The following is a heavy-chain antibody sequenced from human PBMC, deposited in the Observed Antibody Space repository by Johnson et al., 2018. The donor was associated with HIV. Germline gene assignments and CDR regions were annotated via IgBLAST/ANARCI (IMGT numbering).Heavy chain of an antibody. D-gene: IGHD2-2*01. CDR1: GFTVSSKY. Sequence: VQLVESGGGLVQPGGSLRLSCAASGFTVSSKYMSWVRQAPGKGLEWVSVIYSGGSTYYADSVKGRFTISRDNSKNTLHLQMNSLRAEDTAVYYCARDPSGCSSTSCYEFDAFDIWGQGTMVTVSS. J-gene: IGHJ3*02. CDR2: IYSGGST. V-gene: IGHV3-66*01. CDR3: ARDPSGCSSTSCYEFDAFDI.